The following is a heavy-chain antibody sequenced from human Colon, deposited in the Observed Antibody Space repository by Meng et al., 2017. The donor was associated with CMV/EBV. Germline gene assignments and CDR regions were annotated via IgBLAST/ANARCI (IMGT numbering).Heavy chain of an antibody. CDR2: ISHDGSNR. D-gene: IGHD6-19*01. J-gene: IGHJ6*02. CDR1: GFTFSSYA. V-gene: IGHV3-30*04. CDR3: AKSIGWYGSGYYYYGMDV. Sequence: GESLKISCAASGFTFSSYAMHWVRQAPGKGLEWVAGISHDGSNRFYADSVKGRLTISRDNSKNMLYLQMNSLRVEDTAVYFCAKSIGWYGSGYYYYGMDVWGQGTTVTVSS.